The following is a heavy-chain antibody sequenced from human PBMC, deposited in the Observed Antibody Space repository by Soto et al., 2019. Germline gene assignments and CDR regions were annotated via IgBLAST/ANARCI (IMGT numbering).Heavy chain of an antibody. J-gene: IGHJ4*02. CDR2: IIPIFGTA. CDR3: AAVGGDSVTFDY. V-gene: IGHV1-69*13. Sequence: SVKVSCKASGGTFSSYAISWVRQAPGQGLEWMGGIIPIFGTANYAQKFQGRVTITADESTSTAYMELSSLRSGDTAVYYCAAVGGDSVTFDYWGQGTLVTVSS. CDR1: GGTFSSYA. D-gene: IGHD2-21*02.